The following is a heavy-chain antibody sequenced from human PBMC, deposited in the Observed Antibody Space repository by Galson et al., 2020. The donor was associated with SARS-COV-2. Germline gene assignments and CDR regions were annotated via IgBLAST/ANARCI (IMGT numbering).Heavy chain of an antibody. J-gene: IGHJ4*02. Sequence: QLGESLKISCAASGFTFSAYAMHWVRQAPGRGLEWISIISGNGNHKYYADSVRGRFTTSRDNYINTLYLQLKSLRGEDTAVYYCAKEKMCNGEDCYSFDHWGQGTRVTVSS. V-gene: IGHV3-23*01. D-gene: IGHD2-15*01. CDR1: GFTFSAYA. CDR2: ISGNGNHK. CDR3: AKEKMCNGEDCYSFDH.